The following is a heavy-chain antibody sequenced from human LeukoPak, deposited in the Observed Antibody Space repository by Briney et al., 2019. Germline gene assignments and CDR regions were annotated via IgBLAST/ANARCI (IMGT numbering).Heavy chain of an antibody. Sequence: SETLSLTCTVSGGSISRYYWSWIRQPPGKGLEWIVYISYSGSTDYNPSLKSRVTMSVDTSKNQFSLKLKSVTPADTAIYYCTRDRRDGYNYVDVWGQGTLVTVSS. J-gene: IGHJ4*02. D-gene: IGHD5-24*01. CDR3: TRDRRDGYNYVDV. CDR2: ISYSGST. CDR1: GGSISRYY. V-gene: IGHV4-59*01.